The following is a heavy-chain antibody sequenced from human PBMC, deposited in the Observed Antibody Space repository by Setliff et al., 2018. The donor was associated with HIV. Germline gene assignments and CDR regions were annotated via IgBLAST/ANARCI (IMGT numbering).Heavy chain of an antibody. J-gene: IGHJ4*02. CDR1: GGSISSNSYY. D-gene: IGHD3-22*01. CDR2: FHYSGST. Sequence: SETLSLTCNVSGGSISSNSYYWGWIRQPPGKGLEWIGSFHYSGSTSYNPSLRSRVSISIDTSKNQFSLKLTSVTAADTAVYYCARGGRGYYDTSTYFTHWGQGTLVTVSS. CDR3: ARGGRGYYDTSTYFTH. V-gene: IGHV4-39*02.